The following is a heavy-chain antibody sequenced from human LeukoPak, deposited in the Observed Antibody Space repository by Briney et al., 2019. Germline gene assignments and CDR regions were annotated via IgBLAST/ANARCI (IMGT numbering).Heavy chain of an antibody. Sequence: ASVKVSCKASGYTFTSYAMHWVRQAPGQRLEWMGWINAGNGNTKYSQEFQGRVTITRDTSASTAYMGLSSLRSEDMAVYYCAREGYSSTSCRGYNWFDPWGQGTLVTVSS. V-gene: IGHV1-3*03. CDR3: AREGYSSTSCRGYNWFDP. D-gene: IGHD2-2*01. J-gene: IGHJ5*02. CDR2: INAGNGNT. CDR1: GYTFTSYA.